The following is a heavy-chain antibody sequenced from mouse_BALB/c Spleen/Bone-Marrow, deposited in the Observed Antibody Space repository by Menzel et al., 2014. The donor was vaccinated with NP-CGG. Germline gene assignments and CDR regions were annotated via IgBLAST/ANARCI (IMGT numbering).Heavy chain of an antibody. CDR1: GYTFTSYD. Sequence: VKLMESGPELVKPGALVKISCKASGYTFTSYDINWVKQRPGQGLEWIGWIHPGDGSTKYNEKFKGKATRTEDKSSSAAYIQLSSLTSENSAVYFCARSGDSSGYGFAYWGQGTLVTVSA. CDR2: IHPGDGST. V-gene: IGHV1S56*01. CDR3: ARSGDSSGYGFAY. D-gene: IGHD3-2*01. J-gene: IGHJ3*01.